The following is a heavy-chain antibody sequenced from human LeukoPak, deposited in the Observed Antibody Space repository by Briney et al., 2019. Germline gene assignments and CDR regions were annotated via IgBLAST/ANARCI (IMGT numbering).Heavy chain of an antibody. Sequence: GASVKVSCKASGYTFSNYEISWVLQAPGHGLEWMAWISAYNGNTNYAQKFQGRVTMTTDTPTSTAYMELRSLRSDDTAVYYCARDLRPSDYYYYMDVWGKGTTVTVSS. J-gene: IGHJ6*03. CDR1: GYTFSNYE. CDR2: ISAYNGNT. CDR3: ARDLRPSDYYYYMDV. V-gene: IGHV1-18*01. D-gene: IGHD3-10*01.